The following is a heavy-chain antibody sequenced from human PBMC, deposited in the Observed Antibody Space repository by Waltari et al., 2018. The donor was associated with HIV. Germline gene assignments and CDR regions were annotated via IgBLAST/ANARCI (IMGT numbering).Heavy chain of an antibody. D-gene: IGHD2-8*01. CDR1: GFTFRSYW. Sequence: EVQLEESGGGLVQPGGSLRLSCAVSGFTFRSYWMSWVRQAPGKGLEWVANIKQDVSEKHYVDSVKGRFTISRDNAKKSLYLQMNSLRAEDTAVYYCARMGLMVYAIGAFDIWGQGTMVTVSS. V-gene: IGHV3-7*01. CDR2: IKQDVSEK. CDR3: ARMGLMVYAIGAFDI. J-gene: IGHJ3*02.